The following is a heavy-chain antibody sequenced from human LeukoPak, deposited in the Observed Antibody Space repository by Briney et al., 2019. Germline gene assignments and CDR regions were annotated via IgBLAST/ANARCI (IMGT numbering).Heavy chain of an antibody. V-gene: IGHV3-48*03. D-gene: IGHD6-25*01. CDR1: GFTFSSYE. CDR3: ARSSSGNIDY. Sequence: GGSLRLSCAASGFTFSSYEMNWVRQAPGKGLEWVSYISSSGSTIYYADSVKGRFTISRDNAKDSLYLQMNSLRAEGTAVYDCARSSSGNIDYWGQGTLVTVSS. CDR2: ISSSGSTI. J-gene: IGHJ4*02.